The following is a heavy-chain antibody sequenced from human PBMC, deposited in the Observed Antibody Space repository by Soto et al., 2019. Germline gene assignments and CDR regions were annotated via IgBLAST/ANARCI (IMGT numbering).Heavy chain of an antibody. CDR3: ARMATFGSLNWFDP. CDR1: GYSFTNND. Sequence: ASVNVSCKASGYSFTNNDVSWVRQATGQGLEWMGWMNPGSGDTGYAQKFQGRVTMTRDISIATAYMELSSLRSDDTAIYYCARMATFGSLNWFDPWGQGTLVNVSS. D-gene: IGHD3-16*01. V-gene: IGHV1-8*01. CDR2: MNPGSGDT. J-gene: IGHJ5*02.